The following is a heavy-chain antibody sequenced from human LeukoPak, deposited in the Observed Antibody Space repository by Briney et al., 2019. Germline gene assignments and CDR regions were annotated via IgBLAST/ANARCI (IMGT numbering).Heavy chain of an antibody. D-gene: IGHD3-3*01. CDR3: ARDGWYYDFWSGYSYYMDV. CDR2: INTNTGNP. J-gene: IGHJ6*03. V-gene: IGHV7-4-1*02. CDR1: GYTFTSYA. Sequence: GASVKVSCKASGYTFTSYAMNWVRQAPGQGLEWMGWINTNTGNPTYAQGFTGRFVFSLDTSVSTAYLQISSLKAEDTAVYYCARDGWYYDFWSGYSYYMDVWGKGTTVTVSS.